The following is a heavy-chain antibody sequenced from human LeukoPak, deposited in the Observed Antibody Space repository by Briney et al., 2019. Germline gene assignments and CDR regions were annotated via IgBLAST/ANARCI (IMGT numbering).Heavy chain of an antibody. CDR1: GFTFSSYS. J-gene: IGHJ5*02. CDR3: HCRAGNQGS. Sequence: GGSLRLSCAASGFTFSSYSMNWVRQAPGKGLEWVSAISGSGGTTYYADSVKGRFTISRDNSKNTLYLQMNSLRAEDTAVYYCHCRAGNQGSWGQGTLDTVSS. CDR2: ISGSGGTT. V-gene: IGHV3-23*01. D-gene: IGHD1-14*01.